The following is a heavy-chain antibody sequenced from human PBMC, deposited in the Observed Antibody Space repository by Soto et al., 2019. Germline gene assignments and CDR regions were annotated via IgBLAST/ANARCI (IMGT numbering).Heavy chain of an antibody. CDR1: GGSISSYY. V-gene: IGHV4-59*08. J-gene: IGHJ4*02. Sequence: QVQLQESGPGLVKPSETLSLTCTVSGGSISSYYWSWILQPPGKGLEWIGYIYYSGSTKYNPALKRRVTISVATSKNQFSLKLSSVTAADTAVYYCARRYGSSFDYWGQGTLVTVSS. D-gene: IGHD5-18*01. CDR2: IYYSGST. CDR3: ARRYGSSFDY.